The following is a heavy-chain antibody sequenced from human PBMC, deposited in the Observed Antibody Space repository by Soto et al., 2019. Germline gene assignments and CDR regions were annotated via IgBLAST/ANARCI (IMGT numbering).Heavy chain of an antibody. CDR2: IIPIFGTA. CDR3: ARDLCSGGSCYSPD. Sequence: SVKVSCKPSVGTFSRYAISWVRQAPRQGLEWVGGIIPIFGTANFAQKFQGRVTITADQSKSTAYLELSSLRAEDSSVYYCARDLCSGGSCYSPDWGQGTMVTVSS. V-gene: IGHV1-69*13. D-gene: IGHD2-15*01. CDR1: VGTFSRYA. J-gene: IGHJ4*02.